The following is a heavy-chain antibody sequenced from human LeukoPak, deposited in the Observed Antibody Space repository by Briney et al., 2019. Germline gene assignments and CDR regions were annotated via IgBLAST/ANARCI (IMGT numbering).Heavy chain of an antibody. D-gene: IGHD2-15*01. Sequence: PGASVKVSCKASGYTFTSYGISWVRQAPGQGLEWMGWISAYNGNTNYAQKLQGRVTMTTDTSTSTAYMELRSLRSDDTAVYYCARDLGCSGGSCYHYYYYGMDVWGQGTTVTVSS. J-gene: IGHJ6*02. CDR1: GYTFTSYG. CDR2: ISAYNGNT. CDR3: ARDLGCSGGSCYHYYYYGMDV. V-gene: IGHV1-18*01.